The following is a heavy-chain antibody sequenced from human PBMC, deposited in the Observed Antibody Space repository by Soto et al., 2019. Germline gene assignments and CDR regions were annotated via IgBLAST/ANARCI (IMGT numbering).Heavy chain of an antibody. J-gene: IGHJ4*02. CDR2: ISAYNGNT. CDR1: GYTFTSYG. Sequence: ASVKVSCKASGYTFTSYGISWVRQAPGQGLEWMGWISAYNGNTNYAQKLQGRVTMSTDTSTSTAYMELRSLRSDDTAVSYCATHYYDSSGYHGYFGYWGQGTLVTVSS. CDR3: ATHYYDSSGYHGYFGY. D-gene: IGHD3-22*01. V-gene: IGHV1-18*01.